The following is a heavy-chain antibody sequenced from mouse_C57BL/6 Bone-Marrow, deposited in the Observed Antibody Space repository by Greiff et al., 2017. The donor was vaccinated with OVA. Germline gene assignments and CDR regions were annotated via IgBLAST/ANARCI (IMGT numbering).Heavy chain of an antibody. CDR2: ISDGGSYT. CDR1: GFTFSSYA. Sequence: EVQVVESGGGLVKPGGSLKLSCAASGFTFSSYAMSWVRQTPEKRLEWVATISDGGSYTYYPDNVKGRFTISRDNAKNNLYLQMSHLKSEDTAMYYCARDGTTVVAKALDYWGQGTSVTVSS. CDR3: ARDGTTVVAKALDY. V-gene: IGHV5-4*01. D-gene: IGHD1-1*01. J-gene: IGHJ4*01.